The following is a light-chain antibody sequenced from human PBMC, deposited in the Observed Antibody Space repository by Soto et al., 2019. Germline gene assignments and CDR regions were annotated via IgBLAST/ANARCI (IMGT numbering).Light chain of an antibody. CDR2: AAS. J-gene: IGKJ1*01. V-gene: IGKV3-20*01. CDR3: QQYGRSPTT. Sequence: ILLTQSPGTLALSPWERATLSFRSSQSISSSYLAWYQQKPGQAPRLLIYAASSRATGVPDRFSGSGSGTDFTLTISRLEPEDFAVYYCQQYGRSPTTFGQGTKVDIK. CDR1: QSISSSY.